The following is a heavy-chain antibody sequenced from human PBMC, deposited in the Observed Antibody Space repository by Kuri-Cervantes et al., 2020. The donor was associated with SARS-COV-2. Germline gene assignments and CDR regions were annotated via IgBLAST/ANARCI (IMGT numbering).Heavy chain of an antibody. J-gene: IGHJ6*02. Sequence: GGSLRLSCAVSGFTFSSYAMHWVRQAPGKGLEWVAVISYDGSSKYYADSVKGRFTISRDNPKNTLYLQMNRLTIEDTAVYYCARVYEYVRLAWGMDVWGQGTTVTVSS. V-gene: IGHV3-30*04. CDR2: ISYDGSSK. D-gene: IGHD2/OR15-2a*01. CDR1: GFTFSSYA. CDR3: ARVYEYVRLAWGMDV.